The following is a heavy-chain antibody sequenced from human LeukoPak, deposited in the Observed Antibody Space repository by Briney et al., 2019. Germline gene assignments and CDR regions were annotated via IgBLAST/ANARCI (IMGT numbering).Heavy chain of an antibody. J-gene: IGHJ4*02. CDR1: GASISVSSYY. CDR2: ISYSGST. Sequence: SETLSLTCTVSGASISVSSYYCGWIRQPPGKGLEWIGSISYSGSTYYNPSLKSRATISVDTSKNQFSLNLSSVTAADTAVYYCARDSYDSSGYSLDYWGQGTLVTVSS. D-gene: IGHD3-22*01. CDR3: ARDSYDSSGYSLDY. V-gene: IGHV4-39*02.